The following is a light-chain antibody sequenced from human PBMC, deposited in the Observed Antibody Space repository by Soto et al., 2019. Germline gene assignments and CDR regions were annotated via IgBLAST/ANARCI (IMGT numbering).Light chain of an antibody. Sequence: EIVMTQSPATLSVSPGERATLSCRASQSVRSSLAWYQQKPGQAPRLLIYGASTRATGIPARFSGSGSGTEFTLPISSLQSEDFAVYYCQQYNNWPPWTFGQGTKVEIK. V-gene: IGKV3-15*01. CDR3: QQYNNWPPWT. CDR1: QSVRSS. CDR2: GAS. J-gene: IGKJ1*01.